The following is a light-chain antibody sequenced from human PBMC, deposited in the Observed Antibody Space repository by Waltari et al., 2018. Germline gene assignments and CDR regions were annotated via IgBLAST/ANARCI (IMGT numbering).Light chain of an antibody. CDR2: QAS. J-gene: IGKJ1*01. CDR3: QHYNNHSPT. CDR1: HSISSW. V-gene: IGKV1-5*03. Sequence: DIQLTQSPSTLSASVGVRVTFTCRASHSISSWLAWYQQKQGKAPKLLICQASTLESEVPSRFSGSGSGTEFTLTISSLQPDDFATYSCQHYNNHSPTFGQGTKVEI.